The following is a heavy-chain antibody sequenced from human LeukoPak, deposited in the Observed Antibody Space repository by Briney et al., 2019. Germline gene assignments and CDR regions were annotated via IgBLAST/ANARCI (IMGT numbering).Heavy chain of an antibody. Sequence: GGSLRLSCAASGFTFSSYAMSWVRQAPGKGLEWVSAISGSGGSTYYADSVKGRFTISRDNSKNTLYLQMNSLRAEETAVYYCAKEAYYYDSSGYWVAFDIWGQGTMVTVSS. CDR3: AKEAYYYDSSGYWVAFDI. J-gene: IGHJ3*02. CDR1: GFTFSSYA. CDR2: ISGSGGST. D-gene: IGHD3-22*01. V-gene: IGHV3-23*01.